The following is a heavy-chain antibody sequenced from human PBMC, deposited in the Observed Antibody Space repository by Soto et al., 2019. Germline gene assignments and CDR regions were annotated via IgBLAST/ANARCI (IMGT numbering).Heavy chain of an antibody. CDR1: GFTFRNFQ. D-gene: IGHD2-21*02. CDR3: ARQVYTVVTPIDY. CDR2: ISGASNYI. V-gene: IGHV3-48*02. J-gene: IGHJ4*02. Sequence: EVQLVESGGGLLKPGGSRRLSCAPSGFTFRNFQMTLVRQAPGKGLEWVSYISGASNYIYYADSVKGRFTISRDNAKNSMSLQMNSLRDEDTAVYYCARQVYTVVTPIDYWGQGTLVTVSS.